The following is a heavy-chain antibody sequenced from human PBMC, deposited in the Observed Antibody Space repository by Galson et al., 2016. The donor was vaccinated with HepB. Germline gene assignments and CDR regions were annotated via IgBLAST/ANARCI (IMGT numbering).Heavy chain of an antibody. D-gene: IGHD1-26*01. CDR1: GFSFDDYM. CDR3: GKGGGGGAIDY. V-gene: IGHV3-43*01. Sequence: SLRLSCAASGFSFDDYMMHWVHQAPGKGLEWVSLISWDGDTTYYADSVKGRFTTSRDNSKNSLYLQMNSLRTEDTALYYCGKGGGGGAIDYWGQGTLVTVSS. CDR2: ISWDGDTT. J-gene: IGHJ4*02.